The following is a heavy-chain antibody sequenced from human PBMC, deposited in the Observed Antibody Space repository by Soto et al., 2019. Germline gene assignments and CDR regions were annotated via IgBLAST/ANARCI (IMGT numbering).Heavy chain of an antibody. CDR3: AAVPTDHYCSGGSCYGY. CDR2: INHSGST. Sequence: QVQLQQWGAGLLKPSETLSLICAVYGGSSSDYYWSWIRQPPGKGLAWIGEINHSGSTNYNPSLKSRVTLSVDTSKKQFSLKLTSVTAADTAVYYCAAVPTDHYCSGGSCYGYWGHGTLVTVSS. D-gene: IGHD2-15*01. J-gene: IGHJ4*01. CDR1: GGSSSDYY. V-gene: IGHV4-34*01.